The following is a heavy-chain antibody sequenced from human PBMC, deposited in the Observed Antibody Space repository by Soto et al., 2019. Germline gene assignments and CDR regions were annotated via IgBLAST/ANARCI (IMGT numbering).Heavy chain of an antibody. V-gene: IGHV3-49*03. CDR1: GFTSGEYA. D-gene: IGHD5-18*01. Sequence: GGSLRLSCSPSGFTSGEYAMNWFRQAPGKGLEWVGFIKSKAFGGTPEYAASVKGRFTISRDDSMSIAYLQMNSLKTDETAVYYCTKGQYGRGFSSGAFDSWAQGT. CDR3: TKGQYGRGFSSGAFDS. CDR2: IKSKAFGGTP. J-gene: IGHJ4*02.